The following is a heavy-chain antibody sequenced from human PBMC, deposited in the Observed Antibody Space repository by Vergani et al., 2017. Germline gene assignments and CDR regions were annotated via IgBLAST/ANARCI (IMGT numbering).Heavy chain of an antibody. D-gene: IGHD6-19*01. CDR2: IIPIFGTA. V-gene: IGHV1-69*01. Sequence: QVQLVQSGAEVKKPGSSVKVSCKASGGTFSSYAISWVRQAPGQGLEWMGGIIPIFGTANYAQKFQGRVTITADESTSTAYMELSSLRSEDTAVYYCASRKDTRAVAGNYYYYMDVWGKGTTVTVSS. CDR3: ASRKDTRAVAGNYYYYMDV. J-gene: IGHJ6*03. CDR1: GGTFSSYA.